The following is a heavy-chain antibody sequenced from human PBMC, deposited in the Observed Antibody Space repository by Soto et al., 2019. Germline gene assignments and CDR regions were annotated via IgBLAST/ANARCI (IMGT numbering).Heavy chain of an antibody. CDR2: ISAYNGNT. CDR1: GYTFTSYG. J-gene: IGHJ3*02. V-gene: IGHV1-18*01. CDR3: AARDCSGGSCYPTNPSDAFDI. Sequence: ASVKVSCKASGYTFTSYGISWVRQAPGQGLEWMGWISAYNGNTNYAQKLQGRVTMTTDTSTSTAYMELRDLRSDDTAEYYCAARDCSGGSCYPTNPSDAFDIWGQGTMVTVSS. D-gene: IGHD2-15*01.